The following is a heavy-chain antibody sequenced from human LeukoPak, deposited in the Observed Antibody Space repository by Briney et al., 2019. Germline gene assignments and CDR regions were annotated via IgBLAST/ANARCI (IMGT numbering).Heavy chain of an antibody. CDR3: ARRRDGYNYNWFDP. D-gene: IGHD5-24*01. V-gene: IGHV4-4*09. Sequence: SETLSLTCTVSGGSISSYYWSWIRQPPGKGLEWIGYIYTSGSTNYNPSLKSRVTISVDTSKNQFSLKLSSVTAADTAVYYCARRRDGYNYNWFDPWGQEPWSPSPQ. CDR2: IYTSGST. CDR1: GGSISSYY. J-gene: IGHJ5*02.